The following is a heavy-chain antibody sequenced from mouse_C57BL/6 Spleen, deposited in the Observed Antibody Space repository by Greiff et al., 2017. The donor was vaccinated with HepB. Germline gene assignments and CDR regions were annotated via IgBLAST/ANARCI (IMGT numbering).Heavy chain of an antibody. J-gene: IGHJ4*01. CDR3: ARPYYYYGSSSYAMDY. D-gene: IGHD1-1*01. V-gene: IGHV1-78*01. CDR1: GYTFTDHT. Sequence: VQLQQSDAELVKPGASVKISCKVSGYTFTDHTIHWMKQRPEQGLEWIGYIYPRDGSTKYNEKFKGKATLTADKSSSTAYMQLNSLTSEDSAVYFCARPYYYYGSSSYAMDYWGQGTSVTVSS. CDR2: IYPRDGST.